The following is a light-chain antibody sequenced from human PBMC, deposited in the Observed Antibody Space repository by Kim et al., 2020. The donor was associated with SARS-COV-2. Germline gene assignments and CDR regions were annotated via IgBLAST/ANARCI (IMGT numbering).Light chain of an antibody. Sequence: ASVGDRVTITCQASQDISNFLNWYQQKPGKAPKLLIYDASNLETGVPSRFSGSGSGTDFSFTISSLQPEDIATYYCQQYDNLPITFGQGTRLEIK. J-gene: IGKJ5*01. V-gene: IGKV1-33*01. CDR1: QDISNF. CDR3: QQYDNLPIT. CDR2: DAS.